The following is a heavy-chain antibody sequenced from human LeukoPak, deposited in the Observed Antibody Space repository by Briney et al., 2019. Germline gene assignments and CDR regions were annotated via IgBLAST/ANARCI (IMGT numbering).Heavy chain of an antibody. CDR1: GFTFIGYA. D-gene: IGHD3-10*02. CDR2: ISSSGSTI. J-gene: IGHJ6*04. V-gene: IGHV3-48*03. Sequence: GGSLRLSCAASGFTFIGYAMHWVRQAPGKGLEWVSYISSSGSTIYYADSVKGRFTISRDNAKNSLYLQMNSLRAEDTAVYYCAELGITMIGGVWGKGTTVTISS. CDR3: AELGITMIGGV.